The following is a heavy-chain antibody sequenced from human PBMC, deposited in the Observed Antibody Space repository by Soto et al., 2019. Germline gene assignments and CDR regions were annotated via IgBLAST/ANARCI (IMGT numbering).Heavy chain of an antibody. CDR2: NFHSGST. V-gene: IGHV4-4*02. CDR1: GGSISSSNW. Sequence: QVQLQESGPGLVKPSGTLSLTCAVSGGSISSSNWWSWVRQHPGKGLEWIGENFHSGSTNYNPSLKTRVTISVDKSKNQSALKLSSVTAADTAVYYCARGNYYGSGSAFDIWGQGTMVTVSS. J-gene: IGHJ3*02. D-gene: IGHD3-10*01. CDR3: ARGNYYGSGSAFDI.